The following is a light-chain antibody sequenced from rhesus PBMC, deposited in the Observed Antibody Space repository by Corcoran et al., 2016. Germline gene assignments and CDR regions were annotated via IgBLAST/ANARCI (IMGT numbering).Light chain of an antibody. J-gene: IGKJ3*01. Sequence: DIQMTQSPSSLSASVGDKVTITCRASQGISSWLDWYQQKPGKAPKLLIYKASSVQSGVPSRFSGSGPWTDFTLTISSLQPEDFATYYCLQYSSSPFTFGPGTKLDIK. CDR2: KAS. CDR3: LQYSSSPFT. CDR1: QGISSW. V-gene: IGKV1-22*01.